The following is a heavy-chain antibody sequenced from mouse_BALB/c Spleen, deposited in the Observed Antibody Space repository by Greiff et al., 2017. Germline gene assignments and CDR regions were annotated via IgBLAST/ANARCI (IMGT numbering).Heavy chain of an antibody. J-gene: IGHJ1*01. CDR1: GFTFSSYT. CDR2: ISSGGGNT. CDR3: ARYGNPWYFDV. Sequence: DVKLVESGGGLVKPGGSLKLSCAASGFTFSSYTMSWVRQTPEKRLEWVATISSGGGNTYYPDSVKGRFTISRDNAKNNLYLQMSSLRSEDTALYYCARYGNPWYFDVWGAGTTVTVSS. D-gene: IGHD2-1*01. V-gene: IGHV5-9*03.